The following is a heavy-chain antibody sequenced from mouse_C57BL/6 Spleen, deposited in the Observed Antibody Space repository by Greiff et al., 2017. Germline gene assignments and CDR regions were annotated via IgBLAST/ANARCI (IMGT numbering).Heavy chain of an antibody. CDR3: VYGSPPYWYFDV. CDR1: GYTFTSYW. D-gene: IGHD1-1*01. V-gene: IGHV1-69*01. J-gene: IGHJ1*03. CDR2: IDPSDSYT. Sequence: QVQLKQPGAELVMPGASVKLSCKASGYTFTSYWMHWVKQRPGQGLEWIGEIDPSDSYTNYNQKFKGKSTLTVDKSSSTVYMQLSSLTSEDSAVYYCVYGSPPYWYFDVWGTGTTVTVSS.